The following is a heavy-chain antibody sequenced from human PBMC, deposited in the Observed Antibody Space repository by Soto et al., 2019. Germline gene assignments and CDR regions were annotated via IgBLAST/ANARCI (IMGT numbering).Heavy chain of an antibody. CDR2: IIPIFGTA. V-gene: IGHV1-69*12. Sequence: QVQLVQSGAEVKKPGSSVKVSCKASGDTFMTYAVSWVRQAPGQGLEWMGGIIPIFGTANDAQKFQGRVTITEYESTDTAYMELSSLRTEDTAVYYCARDPCISNTCYRDYWGQGTLVTVSS. J-gene: IGHJ4*02. D-gene: IGHD2-2*01. CDR3: ARDPCISNTCYRDY. CDR1: GDTFMTYA.